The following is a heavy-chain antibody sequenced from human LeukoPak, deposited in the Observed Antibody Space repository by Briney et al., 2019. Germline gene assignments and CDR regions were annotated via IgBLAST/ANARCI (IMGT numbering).Heavy chain of an antibody. CDR2: IYYSGST. CDR3: ARVVVAANGYFQH. CDR1: GGSISSSSYY. J-gene: IGHJ1*01. D-gene: IGHD2-15*01. V-gene: IGHV4-39*07. Sequence: SETLSLTCTVSGGSISSSSYYWGWIRQPPGKGLEWIGSIYYSGSTYYNPSLKSRVTISVDTSKNQFSLKLSSVTAADTAVYYCARVVVAANGYFQHWGQGTLVTVSS.